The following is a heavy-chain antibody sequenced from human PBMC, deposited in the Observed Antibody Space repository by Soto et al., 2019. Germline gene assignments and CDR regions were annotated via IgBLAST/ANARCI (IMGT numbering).Heavy chain of an antibody. CDR2: IVVGSGNT. V-gene: IGHV1-58*02. Sequence: GASVKVSCKASGFTFTSSAMQWVRQARGQRLEWIGWIVVGSGNTNYAQKFQERVTITRDMSTSTAYMELSSLRSEDTAVYYCAAGYDFWSGYYSDYYYYMDVWGKGTTVTVSS. CDR1: GFTFTSSA. J-gene: IGHJ6*03. CDR3: AAGYDFWSGYYSDYYYYMDV. D-gene: IGHD3-3*01.